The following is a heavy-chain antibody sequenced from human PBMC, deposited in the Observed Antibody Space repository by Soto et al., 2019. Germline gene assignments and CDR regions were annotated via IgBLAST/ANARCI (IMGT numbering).Heavy chain of an antibody. CDR3: TFNVHGLYYMDV. CDR1: GFTFSDSI. J-gene: IGHJ6*03. Sequence: EVQLVESGGGLVQPGGSLKLSCAASGFTFSDSIISWVRQASGKGLEWVGRIRSTATSYATAYAASMKGRFTISRDDSKSTAFLQMNSLKTEDAAVYYCTFNVHGLYYMDVWGKGTTVTVSS. CDR2: IRSTATSYAT. V-gene: IGHV3-73*01. D-gene: IGHD6-6*01.